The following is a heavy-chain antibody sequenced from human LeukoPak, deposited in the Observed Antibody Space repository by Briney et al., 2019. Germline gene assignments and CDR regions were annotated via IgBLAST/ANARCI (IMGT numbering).Heavy chain of an antibody. CDR3: AKGAYDYIEIGYFDS. CDR2: LIGSSGST. V-gene: IGHV3-23*01. Sequence: GGSLRLSCAASGFTSTNYAMNWVRQAPGKGLEWVSGLIGSSGSTDYADSVKGRFTISRDTSKNTLFLQMNSLRAEDTAIYYCAKGAYDYIEIGYFDSWGQGTLVTVSS. CDR1: GFTSTNYA. J-gene: IGHJ4*02. D-gene: IGHD5-12*01.